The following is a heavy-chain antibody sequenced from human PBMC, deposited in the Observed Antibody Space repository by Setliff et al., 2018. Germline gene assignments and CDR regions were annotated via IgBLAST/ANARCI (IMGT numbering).Heavy chain of an antibody. Sequence: PGGSLRLSCAASGFTFSDYYMSWIRQAPGKGLEHVSFISITSRHYTNYADSVKGRFTISRDNAKTSLYLQMNGLRAEDTGVYYCARALYGYSYGYDFWGQGTPVTVSS. CDR2: ISITSRHYT. CDR3: ARALYGYSYGYDF. V-gene: IGHV3-11*06. J-gene: IGHJ4*02. CDR1: GFTFSDYY. D-gene: IGHD5-18*01.